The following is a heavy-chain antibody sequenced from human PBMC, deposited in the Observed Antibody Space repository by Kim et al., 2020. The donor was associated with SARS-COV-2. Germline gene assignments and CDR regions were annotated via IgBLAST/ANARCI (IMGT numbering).Heavy chain of an antibody. CDR3: ARGERRGTLGTYRTGKLDY. Sequence: SETLSLTCTVSGDSVTSDPYYWSWIRQSPGGGLEWIGYIYYIGSTNYNPSLKSRVTISLDTSKNQLSLNLNSVTAADAAVYYCARGERRGTLGTYRTGKLDYWGQGTLVTVSS. J-gene: IGHJ4*02. V-gene: IGHV4-61*01. CDR1: GDSVTSDPYY. CDR2: IYYIGST. D-gene: IGHD3-10*01.